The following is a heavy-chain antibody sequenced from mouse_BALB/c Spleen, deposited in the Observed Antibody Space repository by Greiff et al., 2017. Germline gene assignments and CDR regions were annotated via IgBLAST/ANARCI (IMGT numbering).Heavy chain of an antibody. Sequence: EVQRVESGGGLVQPGGSLKLTCAASGFDFSRYWMSWVRQAPGKGLEWIGEINPDSSTINYTPSLKDKFIISRDNAKNTLYLQMSKVRSEDTALYYCARPHYRYDDWFAYWGQGTLVTVSA. J-gene: IGHJ3*01. V-gene: IGHV4-1*02. D-gene: IGHD2-14*01. CDR3: ARPHYRYDDWFAY. CDR1: GFDFSRYW. CDR2: INPDSSTI.